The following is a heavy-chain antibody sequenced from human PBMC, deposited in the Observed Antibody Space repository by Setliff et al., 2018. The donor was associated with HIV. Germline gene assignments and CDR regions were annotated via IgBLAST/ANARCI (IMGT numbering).Heavy chain of an antibody. CDR2: ITSTSRYI. CDR3: AREAYGDSYFDY. V-gene: IGHV3-21*01. J-gene: IGHJ4*02. D-gene: IGHD4-17*01. Sequence: GGSLRLSCAASGFTFSKFSMSWVRQAPGKGLEWVSSITSTSRYIDYADSLRGRFTISRDNARNSLYLHLRALGAEDTAIYYCAREAYGDSYFDYWGQGTLVTVSS. CDR1: GFTFSKFS.